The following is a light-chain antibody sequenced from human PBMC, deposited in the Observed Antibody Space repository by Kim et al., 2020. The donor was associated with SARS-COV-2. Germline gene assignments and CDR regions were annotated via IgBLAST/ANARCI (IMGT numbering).Light chain of an antibody. CDR3: QQYDNSRWT. Sequence: SPGERATLSCRASQSVSSNYLAWYQQKPGQAPRLLIYRASSRATGIPDRFSGSGSGTDFTLTISSLGPEDFAVYYCQQYDNSRWTFGQGTKVDIK. J-gene: IGKJ1*01. V-gene: IGKV3-20*01. CDR1: QSVSSNY. CDR2: RAS.